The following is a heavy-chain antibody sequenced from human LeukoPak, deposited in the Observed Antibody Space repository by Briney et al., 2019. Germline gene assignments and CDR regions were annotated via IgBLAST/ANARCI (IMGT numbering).Heavy chain of an antibody. D-gene: IGHD4-23*01. CDR2: IWYDGSNK. V-gene: IGHV3-33*06. Sequence: GGSLRLSCAASGFTFSSYGMHWVRQAPGKGLEWVAVIWYDGSNKYYADSVKGRFTISRDNSKNTLYLQMNSLRAEHTAVYYCAKDYGGYMDVWGKGTTVTVSS. J-gene: IGHJ6*03. CDR3: AKDYGGYMDV. CDR1: GFTFSSYG.